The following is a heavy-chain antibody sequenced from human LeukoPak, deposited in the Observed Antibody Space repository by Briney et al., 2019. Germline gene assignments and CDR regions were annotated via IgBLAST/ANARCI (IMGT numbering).Heavy chain of an antibody. CDR1: GGTFSSYA. CDR3: ARDGRGYSYGFDY. CDR2: IIPIFGTA. V-gene: IGHV1-69*05. D-gene: IGHD5-18*01. Sequence: SVKDSCKASGGTFSSYAISWVRQAPGQGLEWMGGIIPIFGTADYAQKFQGRVTITTDESTSTAYMELSSLRSEDTAVYYCARDGRGYSYGFDYWGQGTLVTVSS. J-gene: IGHJ4*02.